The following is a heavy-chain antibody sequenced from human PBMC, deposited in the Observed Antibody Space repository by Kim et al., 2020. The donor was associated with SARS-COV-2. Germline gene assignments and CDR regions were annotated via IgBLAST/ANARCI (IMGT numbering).Heavy chain of an antibody. V-gene: IGHV4-4*07. CDR1: GDSIISYF. J-gene: IGHJ3*02. CDR3: ARVSSGWEAWDGFDI. D-gene: IGHD6-19*01. Sequence: SETLSLTCTVSGDSIISYFWTWIRQPAGKXXEWXGRXYTTGTTDYNPXLRGRAAMSIDMTRKQFFLNXSSVTAEDSAVYFCARVSSGWEAWDGFDIWGHGTVVXXSX. CDR2: XYTTGTT.